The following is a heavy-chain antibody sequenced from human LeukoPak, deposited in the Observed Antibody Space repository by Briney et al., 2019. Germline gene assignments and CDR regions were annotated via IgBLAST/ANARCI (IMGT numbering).Heavy chain of an antibody. D-gene: IGHD5-18*01. CDR1: GCTFSSYS. CDR3: ARDRGYSYGLDP. Sequence: GGSLRLSCAASGCTFSSYSMNWVRQAPGKGLEWVSSISSSSSYIYYADSVKGRSTISRDNAKNSLYLQMNSLRAEDTAVYYCARDRGYSYGLDPWGQGTLVTVSS. CDR2: ISSSSSYI. J-gene: IGHJ5*02. V-gene: IGHV3-21*01.